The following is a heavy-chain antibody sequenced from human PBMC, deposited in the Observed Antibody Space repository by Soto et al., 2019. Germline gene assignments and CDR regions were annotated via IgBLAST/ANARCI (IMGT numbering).Heavy chain of an antibody. CDR1: GGSFSGYY. V-gene: IGHV4-34*01. Sequence: SETLSLTCAVYGGSFSGYYWSWIRQPPGKGLEWIGEINHSGSTNYNPSLKSRVTISVDTSKNQFSLKLSSVTAADTAVYYCARGPKGVFGYCSDFDYWGQGTLVTVSS. J-gene: IGHJ4*02. D-gene: IGHD2-2*03. CDR3: ARGPKGVFGYCSDFDY. CDR2: INHSGST.